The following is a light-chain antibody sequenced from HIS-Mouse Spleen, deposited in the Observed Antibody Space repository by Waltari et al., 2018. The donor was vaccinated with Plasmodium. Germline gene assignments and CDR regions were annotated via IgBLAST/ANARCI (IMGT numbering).Light chain of an antibody. V-gene: IGKV1-9*01. CDR3: QQLNSYPLT. J-gene: IGKJ4*01. CDR1: QGISSY. Sequence: DIQSTQPPSFLSASVGDRVTNTCRASQGISSYLAWYQQKPGNAPKLLIYAASTLQSGVPSRFSGSGSGTEFTLTISSLQPEDFATYYCQQLNSYPLTFGGVTKVEIK. CDR2: AAS.